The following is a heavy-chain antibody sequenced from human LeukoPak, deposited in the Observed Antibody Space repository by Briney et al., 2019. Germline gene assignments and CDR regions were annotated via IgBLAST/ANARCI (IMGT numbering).Heavy chain of an antibody. D-gene: IGHD2/OR15-2a*01. CDR1: GYTFTGYY. V-gene: IGHV1-2*02. Sequence: GASVKVSCKASGYTFTGYYMHWVRQAPGQGLEWMGWINPNSGGTNYAQKFQGRVTMTRDTSISTAYMELSRLRSDDTAVYYCARDFSQYFNWFDPWGQGTLVTVSS. CDR2: INPNSGGT. J-gene: IGHJ5*02. CDR3: ARDFSQYFNWFDP.